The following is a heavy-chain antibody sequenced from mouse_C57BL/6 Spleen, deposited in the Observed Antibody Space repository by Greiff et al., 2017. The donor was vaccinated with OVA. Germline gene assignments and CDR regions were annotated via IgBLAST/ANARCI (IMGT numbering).Heavy chain of an antibody. V-gene: IGHV5-9-1*02. CDR1: GFTFSSYA. CDR2: ISSGGDYI. D-gene: IGHD2-1*01. CDR3: TSVYYGNSYYFDY. Sequence: EVKLVESGEGLVKPGGSLKLSCAASGFTFSSYAMSWVRQTPEKRLEWVAYISSGGDYIYYADTVKGRFTISRDNARNTLYLQMSSLKSEDTAMYYCTSVYYGNSYYFDYWGQGTTLTVSS. J-gene: IGHJ2*01.